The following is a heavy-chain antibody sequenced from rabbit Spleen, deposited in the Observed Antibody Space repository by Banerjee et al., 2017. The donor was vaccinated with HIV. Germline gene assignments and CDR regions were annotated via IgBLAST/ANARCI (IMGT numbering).Heavy chain of an antibody. V-gene: IGHV1S45*01. Sequence: QEQLEESGGGLVKPEGSLTLTCKASGFSFSDRDVMCWVRQAPGKGLEWIACIDTGASGFTYFATWAQGRFTCSKTSSTTVTLQMTRLTAADTATYFCARDTSSSFSSYGMDLWGQGTLVTVS. D-gene: IGHD1-1*01. CDR3: ARDTSSSFSSYGMDL. CDR1: GFSFSDRDV. CDR2: IDTGASGFT. J-gene: IGHJ6*01.